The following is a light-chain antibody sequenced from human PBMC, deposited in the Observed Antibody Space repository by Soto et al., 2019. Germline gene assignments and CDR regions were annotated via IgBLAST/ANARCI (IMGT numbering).Light chain of an antibody. CDR3: QHLNCHPRT. Sequence: DIQLTQSPSFLSASVGDRVTITCRASPGIRSFLAWYQQKPGKAPKLLIYAASTLQSWVPSRFRASGSGTEFSLTISSLHPEDFAPYDCQHLNCHPRTFGQGTKVEIK. CDR1: PGIRSF. CDR2: AAS. V-gene: IGKV1-9*01. J-gene: IGKJ1*01.